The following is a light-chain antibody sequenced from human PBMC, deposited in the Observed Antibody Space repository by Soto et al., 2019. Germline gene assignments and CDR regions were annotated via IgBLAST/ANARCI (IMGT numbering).Light chain of an antibody. CDR3: QKYNTGT. CDR2: TAS. CDR1: QGISNY. J-gene: IGKJ1*01. V-gene: IGKV1-27*01. Sequence: DIQMTQSPSSLSASVGDRVTITCRASQGISNYLAWYQQKPGKVPKLLIYTASTLQSGVPCRFSGSGSGTDFTLTISRRQPENFVTDYCQKYNTGTFGQGTKVEIK.